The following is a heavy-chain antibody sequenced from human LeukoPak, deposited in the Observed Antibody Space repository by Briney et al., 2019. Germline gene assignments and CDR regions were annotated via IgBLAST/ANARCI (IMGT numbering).Heavy chain of an antibody. V-gene: IGHV3-7*01. CDR1: GFTFSSYW. J-gene: IGHJ3*02. Sequence: GGLRLSCAASGFTFSSYWMSWVRQAPGKGLEWVANIKQDGSEKYYVDSVKGRFTISRDNAKNSLYLQMNSLRAEDTAVYYCARSVSAGYSSSWYGVNAFDIWGQGTMVTVSS. CDR3: ARSVSAGYSSSWYGVNAFDI. CDR2: IKQDGSEK. D-gene: IGHD6-13*01.